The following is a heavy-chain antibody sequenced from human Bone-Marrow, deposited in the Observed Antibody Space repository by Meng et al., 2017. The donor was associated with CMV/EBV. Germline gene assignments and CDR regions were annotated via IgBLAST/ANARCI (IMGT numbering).Heavy chain of an antibody. J-gene: IGHJ6*02. CDR3: ARSSHSSTSGYYYYYGMDV. D-gene: IGHD2-2*01. CDR2: IYYSGST. Sequence: SEPLSLTCTVSGVSISSSSYYWGWIRQPPGKGLEWIGSIYYSGSTYYNPSLKSRVTISVDTSKNQFSLKLSSVTAADTAVYYCARSSHSSTSGYYYYYGMDVWGQGTTVTVSS. V-gene: IGHV4-39*07. CDR1: GVSISSSSYY.